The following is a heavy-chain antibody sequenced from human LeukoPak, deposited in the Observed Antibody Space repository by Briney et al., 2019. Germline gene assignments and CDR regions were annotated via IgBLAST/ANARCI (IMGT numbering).Heavy chain of an antibody. Sequence: SETLSLTCAVYGGSFSGYYWSWIRQPPGKGLEWIGEINHSGSTNYNPSLKSRVTISVDTSKNQFSLKLSSVTAADTAVYYCARHRLSPYYYDSSGLYWGQGTLVTVSS. J-gene: IGHJ4*02. CDR3: ARHRLSPYYYDSSGLY. V-gene: IGHV4-34*01. CDR2: INHSGST. CDR1: GGSFSGYY. D-gene: IGHD3-22*01.